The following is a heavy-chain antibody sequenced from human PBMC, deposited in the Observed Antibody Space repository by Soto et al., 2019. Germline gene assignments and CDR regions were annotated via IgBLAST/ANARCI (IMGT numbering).Heavy chain of an antibody. D-gene: IGHD4-17*01. V-gene: IGHV1-8*01. J-gene: IGHJ5*02. Sequence: QVQLVQSGAEVKKPGASVKVSCKASGYTFTSYDINWVRQATGQGLEYLGWMNPNSDNTGYVQKLQGRVTMTRDTSISTAYMELSSLRSEDSAVYFCARGIKYGAYSRWFDPWGQGTLVTVSS. CDR1: GYTFTSYD. CDR2: MNPNSDNT. CDR3: ARGIKYGAYSRWFDP.